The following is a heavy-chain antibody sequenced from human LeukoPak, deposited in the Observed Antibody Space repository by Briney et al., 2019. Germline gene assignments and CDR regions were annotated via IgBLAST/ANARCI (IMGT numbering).Heavy chain of an antibody. V-gene: IGHV1-2*02. CDR2: INPNSGVT. Sequence: ASLKVSCKVSGYTFTGYYVHCVRRAPGQRLGWRRWINPNSGVTTSAPTFQGRVTLTRHTSISTAYMERSSLTCDDTAVYYCASDIWSGYVGGSYRVNGFDPWGQGTLVTVSS. J-gene: IGHJ5*02. CDR1: GYTFTGYY. D-gene: IGHD3-16*02. CDR3: ASDIWSGYVGGSYRVNGFDP.